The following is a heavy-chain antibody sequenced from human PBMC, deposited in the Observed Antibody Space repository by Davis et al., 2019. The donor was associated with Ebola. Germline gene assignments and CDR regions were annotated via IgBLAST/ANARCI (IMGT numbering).Heavy chain of an antibody. CDR3: ARDSRWLVPGTYYYYGMDV. CDR2: IYYSESS. V-gene: IGHV4-59*01. J-gene: IGHJ6*02. Sequence: MPSETLSLTCTVYGGSISSSYWSWIRQPPGKRLAWIGYIYYSESSNYNPSLKSRVTISVDTSKNHFSLKLSSLTAADTAVYYCARDSRWLVPGTYYYYGMDVWGQGTTVTVSS. CDR1: GGSISSSY. D-gene: IGHD6-19*01.